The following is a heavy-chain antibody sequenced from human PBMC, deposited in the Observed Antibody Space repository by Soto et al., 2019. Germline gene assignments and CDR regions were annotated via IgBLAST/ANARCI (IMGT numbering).Heavy chain of an antibody. J-gene: IGHJ6*02. CDR3: AKEGYSRDYYYYYGMDV. D-gene: IGHD6-13*01. CDR1: GFTFGDYA. Sequence: GGSLRLSCAASGFTFGDYAMHWVRQAPGKGLEWVSGISWNSGSIGYADSVKGRFTISRDNAKNSLYLQMNSLRAEDTALYYCAKEGYSRDYYYYYGMDVWGQGTTVTVSS. V-gene: IGHV3-9*01. CDR2: ISWNSGSI.